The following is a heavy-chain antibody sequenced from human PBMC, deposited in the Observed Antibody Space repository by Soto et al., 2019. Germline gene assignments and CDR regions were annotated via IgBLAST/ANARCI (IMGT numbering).Heavy chain of an antibody. D-gene: IGHD1-26*01. V-gene: IGHV1-2*04. CDR2: INPNSGGT. Sequence: GASVKVSCKASGYTFTGNYMHWVRQAPGQGLEWMGWINPNSGGTNYAQKFQGWVTMTRDTSISTAYMELSRLRSDDTAVYYCARGSEELPDNPSFDYWGQGTLVTVSS. CDR3: ARGSEELPDNPSFDY. J-gene: IGHJ4*02. CDR1: GYTFTGNY.